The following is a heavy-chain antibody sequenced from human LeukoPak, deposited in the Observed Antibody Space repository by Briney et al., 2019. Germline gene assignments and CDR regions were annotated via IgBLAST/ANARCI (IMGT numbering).Heavy chain of an antibody. J-gene: IGHJ3*02. V-gene: IGHV4-61*02. CDR1: GDSISSGDYY. CDR2: ISSSWST. Sequence: SETLSLTCTVSGDSISSGDYYWSWIRQPTGKGLEWIGRISSSWSTNYNPSLKRRVTISVDTSKNQFSLKLSSVTAADTAVYFCARGPYSYDSSGAFDIWGQGTMVTVSS. D-gene: IGHD3-22*01. CDR3: ARGPYSYDSSGAFDI.